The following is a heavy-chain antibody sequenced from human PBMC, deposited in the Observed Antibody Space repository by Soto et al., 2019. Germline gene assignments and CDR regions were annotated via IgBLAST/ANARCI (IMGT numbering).Heavy chain of an antibody. CDR1: SGPDRSHN. D-gene: IGHD4-17*01. CDR2: VYYTGDT. CDR3: VRQGIDYLHGLVDV. J-gene: IGHJ6*02. Sequence: QVQLQQSGPRLVKPSETLSLTYTVSSGPDRSHNWGWIRQPPGRGLEWIGYVYYTGDTAYNPSLRSRVSISADTSTNDISLTLSSVTAADTAVYYCVRQGIDYLHGLVDVWGQGTTVSVSS. V-gene: IGHV4-59*08.